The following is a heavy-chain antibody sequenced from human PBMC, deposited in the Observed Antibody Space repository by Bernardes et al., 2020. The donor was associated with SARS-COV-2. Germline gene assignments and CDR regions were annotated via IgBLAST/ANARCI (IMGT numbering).Heavy chain of an antibody. V-gene: IGHV4-34*01. Sequence: SETLSLTCAVYRGSFSGYYWNWIRQPPGKGLEWIGEINHSVSTNYNPSLKSRVTISVDTSKNQFSLNLSSVTAADTAVYYCARGEEVVAATRDYFDYWGQGTLVTVSS. CDR3: ARGEEVVAATRDYFDY. CDR1: RGSFSGYY. CDR2: INHSVST. J-gene: IGHJ4*02. D-gene: IGHD2-15*01.